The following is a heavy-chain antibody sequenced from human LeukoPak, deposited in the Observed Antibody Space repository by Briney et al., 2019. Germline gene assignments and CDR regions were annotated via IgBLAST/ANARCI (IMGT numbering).Heavy chain of an antibody. V-gene: IGHV3-43D*03. CDR3: AKENYRYSGYDFILDY. Sequence: GGSLRLSCAASGFTFDDYAMHWVRQAPGKGLEWVSLISWDGGSTYYADSVKGRFTISRDNSKNSLYLQMNSLRAEDTALYYCAKENYRYSGYDFILDYWGQGTLVTVSS. CDR1: GFTFDDYA. CDR2: ISWDGGST. J-gene: IGHJ4*02. D-gene: IGHD5-12*01.